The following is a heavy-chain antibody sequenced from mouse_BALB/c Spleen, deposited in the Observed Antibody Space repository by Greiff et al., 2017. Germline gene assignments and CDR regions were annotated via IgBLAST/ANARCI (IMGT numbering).Heavy chain of an antibody. Sequence: EVKLVESGGGLVQPGGSLKLSCAASGFTFSSYTMSWVRQTPEKRLEWVAYISNGGGSTYYPDTVKGRFTISRDNAKNTLYLQMSSLKSEDTAMYYCTRDGYSYYFDYWGQGTTLTVSS. V-gene: IGHV5-12-2*01. CDR1: GFTFSSYT. CDR2: ISNGGGST. CDR3: TRDGYSYYFDY. J-gene: IGHJ2*01. D-gene: IGHD2-3*01.